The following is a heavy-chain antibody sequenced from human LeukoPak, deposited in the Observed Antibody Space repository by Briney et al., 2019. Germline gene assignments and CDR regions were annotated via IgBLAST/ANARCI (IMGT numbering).Heavy chain of an antibody. J-gene: IGHJ6*02. D-gene: IGHD3-10*01. CDR2: MNPNSGNT. CDR3: ARLTYYYGSGSYYNTDYYYYGMDV. Sequence: ASVKVSCKASGYTFTSYDINWVRQATGQGLEWMGWMNPNSGNTGYAQKFQGRVTMTRNTSISTAYMELSSLRSEDTAVYYCARLTYYYGSGSYYNTDYYYYGMDVWGQGTTVTVSS. CDR1: GYTFTSYD. V-gene: IGHV1-8*01.